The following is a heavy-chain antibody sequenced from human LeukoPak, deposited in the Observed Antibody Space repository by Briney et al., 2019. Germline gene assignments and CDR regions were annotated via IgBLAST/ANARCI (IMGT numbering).Heavy chain of an antibody. CDR1: GGSISISSYY. Sequence: PSETLSLTCTVSGGSISISSYYWGWIRQPPGKGLEWIGSIYYSGSTYYNPSLKSRVTISVDTSKNQFSLKLSSVTAADTAVYYCARQLGYCSSTSCYADKVDYWGQGTLVTVSS. CDR3: ARQLGYCSSTSCYADKVDY. V-gene: IGHV4-39*01. D-gene: IGHD2-2*01. J-gene: IGHJ4*02. CDR2: IYYSGST.